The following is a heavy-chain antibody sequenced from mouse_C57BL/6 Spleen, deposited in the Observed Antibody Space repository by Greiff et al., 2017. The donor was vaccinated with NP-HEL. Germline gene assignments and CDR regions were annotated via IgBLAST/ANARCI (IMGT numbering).Heavy chain of an antibody. D-gene: IGHD2-4*01. CDR2: ISYDGSN. J-gene: IGHJ4*01. CDR3: ATYYDYAMDY. Sequence: ESGPGLVKPSQSLSLTCSVTGYSITSGYYWNWIRQFPGNKLEWMGYISYDGSNNYNPSLKNRNSITRDTSKNQFFLKLNSVTTEDTATYYCATYYDYAMDYWGQGTSVTVSS. CDR1: GYSITSGYY. V-gene: IGHV3-6*01.